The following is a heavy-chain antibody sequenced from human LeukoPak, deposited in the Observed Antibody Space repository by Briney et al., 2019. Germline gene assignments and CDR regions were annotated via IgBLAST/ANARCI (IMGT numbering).Heavy chain of an antibody. D-gene: IGHD2-21*02. J-gene: IGHJ4*02. V-gene: IGHV3-48*02. CDR2: ISSSSSTI. Sequence: GGSLRLSCAASGFAFRTYSMNWVRQAPGKGLEWVSYISSSSSTIYYADSVKGRFTISRDNAKNSLYLQMNSLRDEDTAVYYCASQTDCGGDCYTFDYWGQGTLVTVSS. CDR3: ASQTDCGGDCYTFDY. CDR1: GFAFRTYS.